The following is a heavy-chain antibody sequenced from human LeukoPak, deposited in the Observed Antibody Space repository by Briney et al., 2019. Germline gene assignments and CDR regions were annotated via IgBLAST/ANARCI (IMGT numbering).Heavy chain of an antibody. J-gene: IGHJ3*02. Sequence: GGSLRLSCAASGFTFSSYNMNWVRQPPGKGLEWVSYISGSPTTTYYADSVKGRFTISRDNAKNSLYLQMNSLRDEDTAVYYCARRGAYGSGTYYNAFDIWGQGTVVTVSS. V-gene: IGHV3-48*02. CDR2: ISGSPTTT. CDR1: GFTFSSYN. D-gene: IGHD3-10*01. CDR3: ARRGAYGSGTYYNAFDI.